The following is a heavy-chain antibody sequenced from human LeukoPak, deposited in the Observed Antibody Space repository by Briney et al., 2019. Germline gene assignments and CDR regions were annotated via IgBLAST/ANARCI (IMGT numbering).Heavy chain of an antibody. J-gene: IGHJ3*02. V-gene: IGHV4-59*01. Sequence: PSETLSLTCAVYGGSFSGYYWSWIRQPPGKGLEWIGYIYYSGSTNYNPSLKSRVTISVDTSKNQFSLKLSSVTAADTAVYYCARAHYYDSSGYFRAFDIWGQGTMVTVSS. CDR2: IYYSGST. CDR3: ARAHYYDSSGYFRAFDI. CDR1: GGSFSGYY. D-gene: IGHD3-22*01.